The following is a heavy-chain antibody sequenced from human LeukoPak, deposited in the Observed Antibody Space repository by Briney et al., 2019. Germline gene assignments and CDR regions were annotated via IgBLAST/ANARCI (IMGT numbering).Heavy chain of an antibody. CDR3: ARSPLRWSYFDY. Sequence: GGSLRLSCAASGFTFSSYAMSWVRQAPGKGLEWVSVIYSGGSTHYADSVKGRFTISRDNSKNTLYLQMNSLRAEDTAVYYCARSPLRWSYFDYWGQGTLVTVSS. V-gene: IGHV3-66*01. J-gene: IGHJ4*02. CDR2: IYSGGST. CDR1: GFTFSSYA. D-gene: IGHD6-13*01.